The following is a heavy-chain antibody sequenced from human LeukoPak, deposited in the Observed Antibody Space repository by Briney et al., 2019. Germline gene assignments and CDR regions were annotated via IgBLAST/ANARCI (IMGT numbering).Heavy chain of an antibody. D-gene: IGHD3-10*01. CDR2: IIPIFGTA. CDR1: GGTFSSYA. Sequence: SVKVSCKASGGTFSSYAISWVRQAPGQGLEWMGRIIPIFGTANYAQRFQGRVTITTDESTSTAYMELSSLRSEDTAVYYCALSSYGSGSHNFDYWGQGTLVTVSS. J-gene: IGHJ4*02. V-gene: IGHV1-69*05. CDR3: ALSSYGSGSHNFDY.